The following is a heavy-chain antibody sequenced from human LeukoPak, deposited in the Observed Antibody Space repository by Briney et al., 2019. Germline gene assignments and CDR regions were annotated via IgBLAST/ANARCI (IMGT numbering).Heavy chain of an antibody. V-gene: IGHV3-74*01. CDR2: INSDGSST. CDR1: GFTFSSYS. CDR3: ASTYQLLPY. Sequence: GGSLRLSCAASGFTFSSYSMNWVRQAPGKGLVWVSRINSDGSSTSYADSVKGRFTISRDNAKNTLYLQMNSLRAEDTAVYYCASTYQLLPYWGQGTLVTVSS. D-gene: IGHD2-2*01. J-gene: IGHJ4*02.